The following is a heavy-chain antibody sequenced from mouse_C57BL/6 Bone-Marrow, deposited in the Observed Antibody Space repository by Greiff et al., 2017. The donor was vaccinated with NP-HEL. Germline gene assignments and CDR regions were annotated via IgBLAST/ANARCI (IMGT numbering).Heavy chain of an antibody. CDR1: GYTFTSYW. D-gene: IGHD1-1*01. CDR2: IYPGNSDT. J-gene: IGHJ2*01. Sequence: VHVKQSGTVLARPGASVKMSCKTSGYTFTSYWMHWVKQRPGQGLEWIGAIYPGNSDTSYNQKFKGKAKLTAVTSASTAYMELSSLTNEDSAVYYCTGITTVVRFDYWGQGTTLTVSS. CDR3: TGITTVVRFDY. V-gene: IGHV1-5*01.